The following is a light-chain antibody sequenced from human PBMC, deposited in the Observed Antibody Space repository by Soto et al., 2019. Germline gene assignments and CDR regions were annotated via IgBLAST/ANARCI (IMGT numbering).Light chain of an antibody. J-gene: IGKJ5*01. Sequence: EIVLTQSPGTLSLSPGERGTVSCRASQSVSSSYLAWYQQKPGQAPRLLIYGASSRATGIPARFSGSGFGTDFTLTISSLETEDAAVYYCQQRSNWPPITFGHGTRLEIK. CDR2: GAS. CDR3: QQRSNWPPIT. CDR1: QSVSSSY. V-gene: IGKV3D-20*02.